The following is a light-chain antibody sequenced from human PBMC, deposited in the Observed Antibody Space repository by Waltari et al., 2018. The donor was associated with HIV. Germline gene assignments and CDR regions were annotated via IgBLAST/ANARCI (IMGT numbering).Light chain of an antibody. CDR3: QSPDSSGTYVG. Sequence: SYELTQPPSVSVSPGKTARITCSGDALSKQYAYWYQQNPVQAPRMVIYKDSERPSGISERFSGSSSGTTVTLTISGVPAEDDADYYCQSPDSSGTYVGFGGWTKLTVL. CDR1: ALSKQY. CDR2: KDS. V-gene: IGLV3-25*03. J-gene: IGLJ2*01.